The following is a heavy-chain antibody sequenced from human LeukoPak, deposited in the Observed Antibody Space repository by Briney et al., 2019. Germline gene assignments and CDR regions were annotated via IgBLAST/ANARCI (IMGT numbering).Heavy chain of an antibody. D-gene: IGHD5-24*01. J-gene: IGHJ4*02. V-gene: IGHV3-74*01. CDR2: ISSDGSGT. CDR3: ARGDGYNWEYYFDY. Sequence: PGGSLRLSCAASGFTFNNYWMHWVRQAPGKGLVWVSRISSDGSGTRYADSVRGRFTISRDNAKNTLYLQMNSLRAEDTAVYYCARGDGYNWEYYFDYWGQGTLVTASS. CDR1: GFTFNNYW.